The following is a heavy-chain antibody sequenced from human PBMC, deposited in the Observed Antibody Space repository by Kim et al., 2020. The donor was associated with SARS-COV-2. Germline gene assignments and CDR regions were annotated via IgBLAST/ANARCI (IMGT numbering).Heavy chain of an antibody. Sequence: TNHADSVKGRFTIARDTAKNSLYLQMNSLRADDTAVYYCARGYGDYGYWGQGTLVTVSS. V-gene: IGHV3-11*05. D-gene: IGHD4-17*01. CDR3: ARGYGDYGY. J-gene: IGHJ4*02. CDR2: T.